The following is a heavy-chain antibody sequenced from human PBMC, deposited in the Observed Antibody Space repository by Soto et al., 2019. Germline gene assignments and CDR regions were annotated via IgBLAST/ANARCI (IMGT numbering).Heavy chain of an antibody. CDR2: MNPNCANT. J-gene: IGHJ6*02. V-gene: IGHV1-8*01. Sequence: QVQLVQSGAEVKKPGASVKVSCKASGYTFTSYDINWVRQATGQGLEWMGWMNPNCANTGYAQKSQGRVPRTRNPYISTAYMELSSLRSEDTAVYYCAREGVRGIDVWGQGTTVTVSS. D-gene: IGHD3-16*01. CDR1: GYTFTSYD. CDR3: AREGVRGIDV.